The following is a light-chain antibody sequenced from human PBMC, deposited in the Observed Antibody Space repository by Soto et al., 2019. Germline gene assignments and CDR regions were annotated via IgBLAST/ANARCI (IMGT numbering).Light chain of an antibody. Sequence: QSALTQPASVSGSPGQSITISCTGTSSDVGSYNYVSWYQQHPGKAPKLMIYDVSNRPSGVSNRFSGSKSGNTASLTISRLQAEDEADSYCSSDTSSRTLFGTGTKLTVL. CDR2: DVS. V-gene: IGLV2-14*01. CDR3: SSDTSSRTL. J-gene: IGLJ1*01. CDR1: SSDVGSYNY.